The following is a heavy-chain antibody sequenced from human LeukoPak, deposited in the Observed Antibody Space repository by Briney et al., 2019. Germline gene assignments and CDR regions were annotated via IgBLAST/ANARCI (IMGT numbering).Heavy chain of an antibody. J-gene: IGHJ6*03. Sequence: ASVKVSCKASGYTFTSYGISWVRQAPGQGLEWMGWMNPNSGNTGYAQKFQGRVTITRNTSISTAYMELSSLRSEDTAVYYCARGDNWNYYYYMDVWGKGTTVTVSS. CDR2: MNPNSGNT. D-gene: IGHD1-1*01. CDR1: GYTFTSYG. CDR3: ARGDNWNYYYYMDV. V-gene: IGHV1-8*03.